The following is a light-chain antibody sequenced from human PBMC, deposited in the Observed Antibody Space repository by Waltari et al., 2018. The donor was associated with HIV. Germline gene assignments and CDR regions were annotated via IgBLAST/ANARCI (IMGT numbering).Light chain of an antibody. CDR1: SSNIGSNY. V-gene: IGLV1-47*01. Sequence: QSVLTQPPSASGTPGQRVTISCSGSSSNIGSNYVYWYQQLPGTAPKLLIYRNNRRPSGVPERFSGSKSGTSCSLAISGLRSEDEADYYCAAWDDSLSGSWVFGGGTKLTVL. CDR3: AAWDDSLSGSWV. CDR2: RNN. J-gene: IGLJ3*02.